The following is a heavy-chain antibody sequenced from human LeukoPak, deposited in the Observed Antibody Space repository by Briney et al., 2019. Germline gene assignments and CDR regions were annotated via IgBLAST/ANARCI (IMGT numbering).Heavy chain of an antibody. V-gene: IGHV4-38-2*01. CDR1: GYSISSGYY. D-gene: IGHD6-19*01. CDR2: IYHSGST. CDR3: ARSYIAVAGPDAFDI. J-gene: IGHJ3*02. Sequence: SETLSLTCAVAGYSISSGYYWGWIRQPPGKGLEWIGVIYHSGSTYYNPCLKSRVTISVDTSKHQFSLKLSSVSAAAPAVSYCARSYIAVAGPDAFDIWGQGTMVTVSS.